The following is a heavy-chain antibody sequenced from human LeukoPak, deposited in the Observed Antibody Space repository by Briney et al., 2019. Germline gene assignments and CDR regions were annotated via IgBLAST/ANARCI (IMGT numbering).Heavy chain of an antibody. V-gene: IGHV4-59*01. CDR2: IYYSGST. Sequence: SETLSLTCTVSGGPITSYYWSWIRQPPGKGLEWIGYIYYSGSTNYNPSLKSRVAISKNTSKNQFSLRLTSVTAADTAVHYCARGGFGELLPDWFFDLWGRGTLVTASS. CDR1: GGPITSYY. CDR3: ARGGFGELLPDWFFDL. J-gene: IGHJ2*01. D-gene: IGHD3-10*01.